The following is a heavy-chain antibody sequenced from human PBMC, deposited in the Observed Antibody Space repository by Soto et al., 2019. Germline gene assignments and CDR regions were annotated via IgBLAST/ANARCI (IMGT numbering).Heavy chain of an antibody. J-gene: IGHJ4*02. Sequence: GGSLRLSCAASGFTFSSYGMHWVRQAPGKGLEWVAVIWYDGSNKYYADSVKGRFTISRDNSKNTLYLQMNSLRAEDTAVYHCARDDYGDSGGVSFDYWGQGTLVTVSS. D-gene: IGHD4-17*01. CDR2: IWYDGSNK. CDR1: GFTFSSYG. CDR3: ARDDYGDSGGVSFDY. V-gene: IGHV3-33*01.